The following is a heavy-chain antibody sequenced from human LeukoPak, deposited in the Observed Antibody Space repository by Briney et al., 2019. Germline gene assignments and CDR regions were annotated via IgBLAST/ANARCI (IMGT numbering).Heavy chain of an antibody. V-gene: IGHV1-24*01. CDR1: GYPLSEFF. CDR3: AAPNLFWSGSSFDY. CDR2: VDPEDKKT. Sequence: ASVKVSCKVSGYPLSEFFIHWVRQAPGKGLEWLGGVDPEDKKTIYAHKFEGRVTMTEDTSTNTASMELTSLRSEDTATYFCAAPNLFWSGSSFDYWGQGVLATVSS. J-gene: IGHJ4*02. D-gene: IGHD3-3*01.